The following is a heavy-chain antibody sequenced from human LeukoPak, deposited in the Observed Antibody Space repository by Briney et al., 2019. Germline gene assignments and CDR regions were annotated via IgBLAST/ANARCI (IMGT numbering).Heavy chain of an antibody. Sequence: GESLKISCEGSGYSFSTYWIAWVRQMPGKGLEWMGIIYPADSDTRYSPSFQGQFTISADKSISTAYLQWSSLKASDSAIYYCAGAPTGTAIDSWGQGTLVTVSS. CDR1: GYSFSTYW. CDR2: IYPADSDT. CDR3: AGAPTGTAIDS. V-gene: IGHV5-51*01. D-gene: IGHD6-13*01. J-gene: IGHJ4*02.